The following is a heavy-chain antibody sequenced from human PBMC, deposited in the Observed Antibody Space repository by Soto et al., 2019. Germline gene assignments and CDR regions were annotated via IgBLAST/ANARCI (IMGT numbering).Heavy chain of an antibody. J-gene: IGHJ4*02. V-gene: IGHV4-4*02. CDR2: IYHSGST. Sequence: QVQLQESGPGLVKPSGTLSLTCAVSGGSIRSSNWWSWVRQPPGKGLEWIGEIYHSGSTNYNPSLKRRVTNAVDQSKTRFSLKLSSVTAADTAVYYCARVAVAGTRVDYWGQGTLVTVSS. CDR3: ARVAVAGTRVDY. D-gene: IGHD6-19*01. CDR1: GGSIRSSNW.